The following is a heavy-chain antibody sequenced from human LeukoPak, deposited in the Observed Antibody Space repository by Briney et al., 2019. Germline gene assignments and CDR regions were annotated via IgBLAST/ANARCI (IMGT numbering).Heavy chain of an antibody. CDR2: IYYSGST. V-gene: IGHV4-59*11. CDR1: GGSISSHY. J-gene: IGHJ4*02. D-gene: IGHD2-2*02. CDR3: ARRLGYCSSTSCSTLFDY. Sequence: SETLSLTCTVSGGSISSHYWSWIRQPPGKGLEWIGYIYYSGSTNYNPSLKSRVTISVDTSKNQFSLKLSSVTAADTAVYYCARRLGYCSSTSCSTLFDYWGQGTLVTVSS.